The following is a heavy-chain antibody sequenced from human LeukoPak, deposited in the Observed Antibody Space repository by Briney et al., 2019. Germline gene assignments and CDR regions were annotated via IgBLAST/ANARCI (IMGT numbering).Heavy chain of an antibody. CDR2: INPNSGGT. Sequence: ASVKVSCKASGYTFTGYYMHWVRQAPGQGLEWMGRINPNSGGTNYAQKFQGRVTMTRDTSIGTAYMELSRLRSDDTAVYYCARAPLYYYDSSGYLQHWGQGTLVTVSS. D-gene: IGHD3-22*01. CDR1: GYTFTGYY. J-gene: IGHJ1*01. CDR3: ARAPLYYYDSSGYLQH. V-gene: IGHV1-2*06.